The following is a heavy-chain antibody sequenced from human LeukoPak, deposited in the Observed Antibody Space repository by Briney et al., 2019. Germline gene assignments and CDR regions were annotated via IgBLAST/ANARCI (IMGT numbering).Heavy chain of an antibody. CDR1: GFTFDDYA. Sequence: GGSLRLSCAASGFTFDDYAMHWVRQAPGKGLEWVSGISWNSGSIGYADSVKGRFTISRDNAKNSLYLQMNSLRAEDTALYYCAKAVGGWLHYYGANDYCGQGTLVTVSS. J-gene: IGHJ4*02. D-gene: IGHD5-12*01. CDR3: AKAVGGWLHYYGANDY. V-gene: IGHV3-9*01. CDR2: ISWNSGSI.